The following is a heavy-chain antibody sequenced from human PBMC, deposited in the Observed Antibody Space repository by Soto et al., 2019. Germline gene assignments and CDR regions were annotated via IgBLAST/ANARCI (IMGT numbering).Heavy chain of an antibody. CDR1: GITFSDYW. D-gene: IGHD3-10*01. J-gene: IGHJ4*02. CDR2: IKEDGSEK. Sequence: EVQLVESGGGLVQPGGSLRLSCAASGITFSDYWMSWVRQAPGKGLEWVANIKEDGSEKYYVDSVKGRFTISRDNAKNSLYMQMNSRRAEDTAVYYCARDYNREFDYWGQGTPVTVPS. V-gene: IGHV3-7*05. CDR3: ARDYNREFDY.